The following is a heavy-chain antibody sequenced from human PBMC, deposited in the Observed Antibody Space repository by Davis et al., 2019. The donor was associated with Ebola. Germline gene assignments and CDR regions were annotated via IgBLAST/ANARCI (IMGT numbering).Heavy chain of an antibody. CDR2: IYNSGST. CDR1: GGSVSSGSYY. Sequence: MPSETLSLTCTVSGGSVSSGSYYWSWIRQPPGKGLEWIGYIYNSGSTNYNPSLKSRVTISADTSKNQFSLKLSSVAAADTAVYYCARGKVGATSGWGRGTLVTVSS. V-gene: IGHV4-61*01. CDR3: ARGKVGATSG. D-gene: IGHD1-26*01. J-gene: IGHJ1*01.